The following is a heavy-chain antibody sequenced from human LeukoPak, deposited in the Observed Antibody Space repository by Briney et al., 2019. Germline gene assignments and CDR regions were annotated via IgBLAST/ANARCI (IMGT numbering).Heavy chain of an antibody. CDR1: GYTFTSYD. CDR3: ARGPPNWGYDY. D-gene: IGHD7-27*01. Sequence: ASVNASFKASGYTFTSYDFNWVRQATGQRPEWMGWMSPNSGDTGYAQKFQDRVTMTRNTSISTAYMELSSLRSDDTAVYYCARGPPNWGYDYWGPGTLVTVSS. J-gene: IGHJ4*02. CDR2: MSPNSGDT. V-gene: IGHV1-8*01.